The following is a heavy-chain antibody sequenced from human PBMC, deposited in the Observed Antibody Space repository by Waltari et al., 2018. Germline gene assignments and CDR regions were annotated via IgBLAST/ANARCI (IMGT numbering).Heavy chain of an antibody. CDR3: VRHRTTYPLEIDY. V-gene: IGHV5-10-1*01. D-gene: IGHD2-2*01. CDR2: IDPSDSFR. Sequence: EVQLVQSVAEVKKPEESLRISCEGSGYSFTSPWISWVRQMPGKGLEWVGRIDPSDSFRNYGPAFEGHVTISVDQSLRTAYLQWDSLKASDTAIYYCVRHRTTYPLEIDYWGQGTLVTVSS. CDR1: GYSFTSPW. J-gene: IGHJ4*02.